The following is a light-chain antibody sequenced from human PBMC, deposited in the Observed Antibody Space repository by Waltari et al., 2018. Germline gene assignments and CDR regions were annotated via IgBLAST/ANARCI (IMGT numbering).Light chain of an antibody. CDR1: QGVSSTY. Sequence: EIVLTQSPGTLSLSPGERATLSCRTSQGVSSTYLAWFQHKPAQAPRLVIFGASSRATGITDSTRGSGSGTDFTLTNNNPPPEDFAVYYCQQYRHSLPPFGQRTPLEIK. CDR3: QQYRHSLPP. V-gene: IGKV3-20*01. CDR2: GAS. J-gene: IGKJ5*01.